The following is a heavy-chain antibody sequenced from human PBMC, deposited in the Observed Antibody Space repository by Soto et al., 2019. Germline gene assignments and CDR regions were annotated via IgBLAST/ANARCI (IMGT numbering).Heavy chain of an antibody. CDR1: GGSFSGYY. CDR3: AIGRGYSSPPDAFDF. Sequence: PSETLSLTCAVYGGSFSGYYWNWIRQPPGKGLEWIVEINHSGSTNYNPSLKSRVTISVDTSKNQFSLRLSSVTAAVTAVYYCAIGRGYSSPPDAFDFWGLGTMITVSS. V-gene: IGHV4-34*01. J-gene: IGHJ3*01. D-gene: IGHD6-13*01. CDR2: INHSGST.